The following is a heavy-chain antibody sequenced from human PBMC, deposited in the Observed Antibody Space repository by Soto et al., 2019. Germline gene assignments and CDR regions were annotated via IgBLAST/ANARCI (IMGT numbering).Heavy chain of an antibody. V-gene: IGHV1-2*02. CDR1: GYTFTAYY. CDR2: INPRFGDT. D-gene: IGHD3-10*01. J-gene: IGHJ6*02. Sequence: QVQLVQSGAELKEPGDSVRVSCEASGYTFTAYYIHWVRQAPGQGLEWMGWINPRFGDTSYAQDFQGRVSMTRDTSISTVYMELSRLTSDDTAIYYCARNMDYYYGPGSGNGHGSWGQGTTVTVFS. CDR3: ARNMDYYYGPGSGNGHGS.